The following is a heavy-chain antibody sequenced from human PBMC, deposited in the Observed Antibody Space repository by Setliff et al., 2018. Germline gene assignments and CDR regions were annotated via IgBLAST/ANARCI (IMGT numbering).Heavy chain of an antibody. D-gene: IGHD6-13*01. CDR3: ARLGGGTAAGLYLDY. J-gene: IGHJ4*02. V-gene: IGHV4-39*01. CDR2: IYYSGNT. Sequence: PSETLSLTCTVSGGSISSISYYWGWIRQPPGKGLEWIGSIYYSGNTYYNPSLESRVTISVDTSKNQFSLKLSSVTAADTAVYYCARLGGGTAAGLYLDYWGQGALVTVS. CDR1: GGSISSISYY.